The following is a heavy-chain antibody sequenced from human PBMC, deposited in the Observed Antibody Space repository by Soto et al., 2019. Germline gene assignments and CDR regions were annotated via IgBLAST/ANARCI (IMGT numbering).Heavy chain of an antibody. V-gene: IGHV1-69*02. J-gene: IGHJ4*02. CDR1: GGTFSSYT. CDR2: IIPILGIA. Sequence: QVQLVQSGAEVKKPGSSVKASCKASGGTFSSYTISWVRQAPGQGLEWMGRIIPILGIANYAQKFQGRVTITADKSTSTAYMELSSLRSEDTAVYYCARRHSSGWSDYWGQGTLVTVSS. CDR3: ARRHSSGWSDY. D-gene: IGHD6-19*01.